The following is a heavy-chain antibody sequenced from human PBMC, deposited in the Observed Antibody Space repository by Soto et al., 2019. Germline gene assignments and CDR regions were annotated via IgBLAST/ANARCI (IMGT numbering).Heavy chain of an antibody. CDR2: VSYSGST. J-gene: IGHJ6*02. V-gene: IGHV4-30-4*01. CDR1: VGSIGSGDYY. D-gene: IGHD2-2*01. Sequence: PSETLSLTGTVSVGSIGSGDYYWSRILQPPGKALEWIGYVSYSGSTYYNPSLKSRVTISVDTSKNQFSLRLSSVTAADTAVYYCARVGAYCSSSSCYYYFGMDVWGQGTTVTVSS. CDR3: ARVGAYCSSSSCYYYFGMDV.